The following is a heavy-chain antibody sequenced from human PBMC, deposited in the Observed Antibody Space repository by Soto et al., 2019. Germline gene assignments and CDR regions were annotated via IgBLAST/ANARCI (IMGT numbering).Heavy chain of an antibody. CDR3: ARAAWTTLTNRLNDVFDV. D-gene: IGHD4-4*01. CDR2: INPNGGST. J-gene: IGHJ3*01. Sequence: QVQLVQSGAEVKKPGASVRVSCKASGYTFTNYYIDWVRQAPGQGLEWMGIINPNGGSTMYAQKFQGRFTMTRDTSTSTVYMELSSLRSEDTAVYYCARAAWTTLTNRLNDVFDVWGQGTMVTVSS. V-gene: IGHV1-46*03. CDR1: GYTFTNYY.